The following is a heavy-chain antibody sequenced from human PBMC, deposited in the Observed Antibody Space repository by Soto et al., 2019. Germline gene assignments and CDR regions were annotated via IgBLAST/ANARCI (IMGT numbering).Heavy chain of an antibody. CDR1: GGTFSSYA. CDR2: IIPIFGTA. CDR3: ARTTYSSSPNYYYYYGMDV. Sequence: QVQLVQSGAEVKKPGSSVKVSCKASGGTFSSYAISWVRQAPGQGLEWMGWIIPIFGTANYAQKFQGRVTITADESTSTAYMELSSLRSEDTAVYYCARTTYSSSPNYYYYYGMDVWGQGTTVTVSS. V-gene: IGHV1-69*01. J-gene: IGHJ6*02. D-gene: IGHD6-6*01.